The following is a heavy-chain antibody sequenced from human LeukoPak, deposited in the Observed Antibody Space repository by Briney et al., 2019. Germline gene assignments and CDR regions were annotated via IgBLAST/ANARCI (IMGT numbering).Heavy chain of an antibody. J-gene: IGHJ6*03. CDR3: ARVGRSRGSLPNSYYYMDV. CDR2: IIPIFGST. Sequence: GSSVKVSCNASGDIFNSYSVSWVRQAPGQGLEWMGGIIPIFGSTNYAQKFQGRVTITTDQSTWTAYMELNSLSSEDTAVYYCARVGRSRGSLPNSYYYMDVWGKGTTVTVSS. V-gene: IGHV1-69*05. CDR1: GDIFNSYS. D-gene: IGHD1-26*01.